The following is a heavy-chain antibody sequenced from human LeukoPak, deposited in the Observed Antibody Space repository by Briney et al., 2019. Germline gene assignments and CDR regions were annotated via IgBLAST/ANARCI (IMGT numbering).Heavy chain of an antibody. CDR1: GGSISSSSYY. V-gene: IGHV4-39*07. CDR2: IYYSGST. J-gene: IGHJ3*02. Sequence: SETLSLTCTVSGGSISSSSYYWGRIRQPPGMGLEWIGSIYYSGSTYYNPSLKSRVTISVDTSKNQFSLKLSSVTAADTAVYYCARVNYSDFWSGGDAFDIWGQGTMVTVSS. D-gene: IGHD3-3*01. CDR3: ARVNYSDFWSGGDAFDI.